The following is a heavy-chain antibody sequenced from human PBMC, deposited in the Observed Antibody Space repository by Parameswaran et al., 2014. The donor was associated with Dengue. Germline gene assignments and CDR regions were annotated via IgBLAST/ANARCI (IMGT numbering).Heavy chain of an antibody. Sequence: PGKGLEWIGSIYYSGSTYYNPSLKSRVTISVDTSKSQFSLKLSSVTAADTAVYYCARQIVVPAAILVTNYYYYGMDVWGQGTTVTVSS. V-gene: IGHV4-39*01. D-gene: IGHD2-2*01. J-gene: IGHJ6*02. CDR2: IYYSGST. CDR3: ARQIVVPAAILVTNYYYYGMDV.